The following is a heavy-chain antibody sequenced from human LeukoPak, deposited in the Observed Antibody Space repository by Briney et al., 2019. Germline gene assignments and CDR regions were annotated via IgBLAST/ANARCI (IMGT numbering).Heavy chain of an antibody. CDR1: GFAFSSYG. CDR2: IWYDGSNK. CDR3: AGGYAFDV. V-gene: IGHV3-33*01. J-gene: IGHJ3*01. Sequence: PGGSLRLSCAASGFAFSSYGMHWVRQAPGKGLEWVAVIWYDGSNKYYADSVKGRFTISRDNSKNTLYLQMNSLRADDTAVYYCAGGYAFDVWGQGTMVTVSS.